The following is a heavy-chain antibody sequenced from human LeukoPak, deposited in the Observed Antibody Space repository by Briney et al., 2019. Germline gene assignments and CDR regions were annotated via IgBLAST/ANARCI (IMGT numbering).Heavy chain of an antibody. CDR1: GYSISNAYY. D-gene: IGHD3-9*01. J-gene: IGHJ4*02. CDR3: ARVVDILTGYYHDY. V-gene: IGHV4-38-2*02. CDR2: LSYIGNT. Sequence: PSETLSLTCSVSGYSISNAYYWGWIRQPPGKSLEWIGSLSYIGNTYYSPSLKSRVTISGDTSKNQFSLKLSSVTAADTAVYYCARVVDILTGYYHDYWGQGTLVTVSS.